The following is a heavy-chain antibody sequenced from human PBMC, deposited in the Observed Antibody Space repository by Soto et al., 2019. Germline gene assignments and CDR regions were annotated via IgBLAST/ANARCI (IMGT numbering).Heavy chain of an antibody. CDR2: INHSGST. D-gene: IGHD2-15*01. V-gene: IGHV4-34*01. J-gene: IGHJ2*01. Sequence: KGPEYIGEINHSGSTNYNPSLKIRVTISVDTSKNQFSLKLSSVTAADTAVYYCARGVFFRAEAGIRGVHSVSAFLLNRSSDL. CDR3: ARGVFFRAEAGIRGVHSVSAFLLNRSSDL.